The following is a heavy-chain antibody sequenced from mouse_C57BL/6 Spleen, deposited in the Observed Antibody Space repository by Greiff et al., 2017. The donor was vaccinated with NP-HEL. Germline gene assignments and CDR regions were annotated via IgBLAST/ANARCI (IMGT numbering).Heavy chain of an antibody. CDR2: IRNKANGYTT. V-gene: IGHV7-3*01. D-gene: IGHD2-12*01. CDR1: GFTFTDYY. J-gene: IGHJ4*01. Sequence: EVNLVESGGGLVQPGGSLSLSCAASGFTFTDYYMSWVRQPPGKALEWLGFIRNKANGYTTEYSASVKGRFTISRDNSQSILYLQMNALRAEDSATYYCASPPLRRGDYYAMDYWGQGTSVTVSS. CDR3: ASPPLRRGDYYAMDY.